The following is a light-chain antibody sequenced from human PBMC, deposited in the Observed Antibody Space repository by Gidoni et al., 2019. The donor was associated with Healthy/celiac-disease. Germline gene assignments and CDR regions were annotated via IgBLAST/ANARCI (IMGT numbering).Light chain of an antibody. CDR1: QSISSY. CDR2: AAS. CDR3: QQSYSTPRS. Sequence: IKMTQSPSSLSASVGDRVTITCRASQSISSYLNWYQQKPGKAPKLLIYAASSLQSGVPSRFSGSGSGTDFTLTISSLQPEEFATYYCQQSYSTPRSFGQGTKLEIK. J-gene: IGKJ2*03. V-gene: IGKV1-39*01.